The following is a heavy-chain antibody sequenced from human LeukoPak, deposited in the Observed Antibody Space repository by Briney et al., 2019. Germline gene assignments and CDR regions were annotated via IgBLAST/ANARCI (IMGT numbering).Heavy chain of an antibody. CDR2: INPNSGGT. CDR1: GYTFSAHY. J-gene: IGHJ4*02. CDR3: ARGGGTYHVDY. Sequence: ASVKVSCKASGYTFSAHYMHWVRQAPGEGLEWMGWINPNSGGTKYAQKFQGRVTMTRDTSISTVYMELSSLRSDDTAVYYCARGGGTYHVDYWGQGTLVTVSS. D-gene: IGHD2-21*01. V-gene: IGHV1-2*02.